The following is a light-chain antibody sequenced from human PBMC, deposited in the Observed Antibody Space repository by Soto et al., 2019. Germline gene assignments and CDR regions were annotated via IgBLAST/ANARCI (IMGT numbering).Light chain of an antibody. CDR1: QSVSSTF. CDR3: GQFVSAPPRT. CDR2: GVS. J-gene: IGKJ1*01. V-gene: IGKV3-20*01. Sequence: EIVLTQSPGTLSLSPGERATLSCRASQSVSSTFLAWYQQKPGQAPRLLIFGVSNRATGIPDRFSGSGSGTDITLTIRRLEHEDVAVYYCGQFVSAPPRTFGQGTKVEIK.